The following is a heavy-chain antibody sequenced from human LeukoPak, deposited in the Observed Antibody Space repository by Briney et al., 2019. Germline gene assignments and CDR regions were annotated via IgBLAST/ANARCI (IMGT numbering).Heavy chain of an antibody. CDR2: IYTTGHA. CDR1: TGSINSYY. V-gene: IGHV4-4*07. J-gene: IGHJ4*02. D-gene: IGHD5-18*01. Sequence: SETLSLICAVSTGSINSYYWGWVRQPAGRGLEWIGRIYTTGHADYDPSLQSRVTMSVDTSQKQFSLNLKSVTAADTATYFCARHGYTASHFFLDYWSQGTPVTVSS. CDR3: ARHGYTASHFFLDY.